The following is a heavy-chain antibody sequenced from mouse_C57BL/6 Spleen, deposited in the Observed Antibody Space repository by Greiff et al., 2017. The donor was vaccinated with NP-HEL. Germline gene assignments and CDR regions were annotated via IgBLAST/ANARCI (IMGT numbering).Heavy chain of an antibody. V-gene: IGHV1-15*01. CDR1: GYTFTDYE. CDR3: SITSYFDV. Sequence: QVQLQQSGAELVRPGASVTLSCKASGYTFTDYEIHWVKQTPVHGLEWIGAFDPETGGTAYNQKFKGKAILTADKSSSTAYMELRSLTSEYAAVYYCSITSYFDVWGTGTTVTVSS. J-gene: IGHJ1*03. D-gene: IGHD1-1*01. CDR2: FDPETGGT.